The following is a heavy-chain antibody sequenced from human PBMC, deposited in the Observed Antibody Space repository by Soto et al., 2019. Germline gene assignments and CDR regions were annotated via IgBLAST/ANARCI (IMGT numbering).Heavy chain of an antibody. D-gene: IGHD3-10*01. Sequence: EVQLLESGGGLVQPGGSLRLSCAASGFTFSSYAMSWVRQAPGKGLEWVSAISGSGGSTYYADSVKGRVTISRDNSKNKLYLQMNSLRAEDTAVYYCAKGRVWFGAVIDVWGQGPTVTVSS. CDR1: GFTFSSYA. V-gene: IGHV3-23*01. CDR3: AKGRVWFGAVIDV. J-gene: IGHJ6*02. CDR2: ISGSGGST.